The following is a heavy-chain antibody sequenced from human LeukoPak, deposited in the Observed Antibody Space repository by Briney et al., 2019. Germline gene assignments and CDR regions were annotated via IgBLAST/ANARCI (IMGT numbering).Heavy chain of an antibody. CDR1: GGSISSGGYY. V-gene: IGHV4-31*03. CDR2: IYDSGST. CDR3: ASYGSGWYFDL. D-gene: IGHD3-10*01. J-gene: IGHJ2*01. Sequence: SETLSLTCNVSGGSISSGGYYWSWIRQHPGKGLEWIGYIYDSGSTYYKPSLGSRVTISGDTSKNQFSLKLSSVSDADTAVYYCASYGSGWYFDLWGRGTLVTVSS.